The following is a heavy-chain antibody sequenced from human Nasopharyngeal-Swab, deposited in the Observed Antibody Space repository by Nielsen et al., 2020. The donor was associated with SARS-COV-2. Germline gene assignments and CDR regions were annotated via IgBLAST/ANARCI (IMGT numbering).Heavy chain of an antibody. CDR3: ARSRDGYNMYAFDI. J-gene: IGHJ3*02. D-gene: IGHD5-24*01. CDR2: IYTSGST. CDR1: GGSISSGSYY. V-gene: IGHV4-61*02. Sequence: SETLSLTCTVSGGSISSGSYYWIWILQPAGKGLEWIGRIYTSGSTNYNPSLKSRVTISVDTSKNQFSLRLSSVTAADTAVYYCARSRDGYNMYAFDIWGQGTMVTVSS.